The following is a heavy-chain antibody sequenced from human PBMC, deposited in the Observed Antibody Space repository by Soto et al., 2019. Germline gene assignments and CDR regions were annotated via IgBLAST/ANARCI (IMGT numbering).Heavy chain of an antibody. J-gene: IGHJ6*02. CDR3: ARGIEAGVDV. CDR1: GYTFTGYH. D-gene: IGHD6-13*01. CDR2: MNPNSGDT. Sequence: ASVKVSCKASGYTFTGYHINWARQATGQGLEWMGWMNPNSGDTGYAQNFQGRVTMTGDTSINTVYMELSSLRSDDTAAYYCARGIEAGVDVWGQGTTVTVSS. V-gene: IGHV1-8*01.